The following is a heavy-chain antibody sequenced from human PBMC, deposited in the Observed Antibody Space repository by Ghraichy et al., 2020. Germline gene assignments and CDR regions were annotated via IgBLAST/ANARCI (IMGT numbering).Heavy chain of an antibody. V-gene: IGHV4-39*01. CDR3: ASLPGEWLVTTYYYYIDV. CDR2: IHYSGTT. CDR1: GGSISRNDYY. J-gene: IGHJ6*03. Sequence: SQTLSLTCTVSGGSISRNDYYWAWIRQPPGKGLEWIGSIHYSGTTYYNATFSTRVIVSVDTANNQISLRLTSVTAADTAVYYCASLPGEWLVTTYYYYIDVWGKGTSVTVSS. D-gene: IGHD3-3*01.